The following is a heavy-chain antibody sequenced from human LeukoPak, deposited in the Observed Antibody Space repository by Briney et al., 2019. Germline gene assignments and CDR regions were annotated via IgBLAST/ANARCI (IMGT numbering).Heavy chain of an antibody. CDR2: ISAYNGNT. CDR3: AREGGGELLDAFDI. J-gene: IGHJ3*02. V-gene: IGHV1-18*01. D-gene: IGHD1-26*01. CDR1: GYTFASYD. Sequence: ASVKVSCKASGYTFASYDISWVRQAPGQGLECMGWISAYNGNTNYAQKFQGRVTMTTDTSTSTAYMELRSLRSEDTAVYYCAREGGGELLDAFDIWGQGTMVTVFS.